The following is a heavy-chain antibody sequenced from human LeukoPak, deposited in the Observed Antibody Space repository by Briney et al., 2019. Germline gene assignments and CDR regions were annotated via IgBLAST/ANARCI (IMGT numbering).Heavy chain of an antibody. Sequence: ASVKVSRKASGYTFTSSHMHWVRQAPGQGLEWMGIIDPSGTGTRYAQKFQGRLTMTRDTSTSTDYMEMSSLKSEDTAVYYCARDRMGAWTVDYWGQGTLVTVSS. CDR1: GYTFTSSH. J-gene: IGHJ4*02. V-gene: IGHV1-46*01. CDR2: IDPSGTGT. CDR3: ARDRMGAWTVDY. D-gene: IGHD1-26*01.